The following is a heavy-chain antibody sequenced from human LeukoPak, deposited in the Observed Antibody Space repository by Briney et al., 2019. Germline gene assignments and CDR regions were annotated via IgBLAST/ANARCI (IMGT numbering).Heavy chain of an antibody. V-gene: IGHV4-34*12. CDR2: IFDGKTI. CDR3: ASGAWAARLNS. J-gene: IGHJ4*02. Sequence: SETLSLTCAVYGESLNYYYWSWIRQSPGKGLEWIGDIFDGKTINYNPSLKSRVTISAATSSQQFSLNLKSVTTADTAVYFCASGAWAARLNSWAQGALVIVSS. D-gene: IGHD4-23*01. CDR1: GESLNYYY.